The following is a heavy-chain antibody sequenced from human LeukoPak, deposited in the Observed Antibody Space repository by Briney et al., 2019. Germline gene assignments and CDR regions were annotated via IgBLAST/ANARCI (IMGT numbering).Heavy chain of an antibody. Sequence: SETPSLTCTVSGGSFSSNSYYWGWIRQPPGKGLEWIGNIFYSGRTYYTPSLKSRVTISIDTSKNQFSLRLNSVTAADTAVYYCARSIGDIVATISLGHDNWFDPWGQGTLVTVSS. CDR1: GGSFSSNSYY. J-gene: IGHJ5*02. CDR2: IFYSGRT. V-gene: IGHV4-39*01. CDR3: ARSIGDIVATISLGHDNWFDP. D-gene: IGHD5-12*01.